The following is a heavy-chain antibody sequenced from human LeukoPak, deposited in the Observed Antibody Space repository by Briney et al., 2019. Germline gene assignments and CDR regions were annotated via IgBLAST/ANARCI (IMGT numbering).Heavy chain of an antibody. CDR2: INPSGGST. V-gene: IGHV1-46*01. J-gene: IGHJ4*02. Sequence: ASVKVSCKASGYTFTSYYMHWVRQAPGQGLERMGIINPSGGSTSNAQKFQGRVTMTRDTSTSTVYMELRSLRSEDTAVYYCARGPGPADDGGGYCFDYWGQGTLVTVSS. D-gene: IGHD3-22*01. CDR1: GYTFTSYY. CDR3: ARGPGPADDGGGYCFDY.